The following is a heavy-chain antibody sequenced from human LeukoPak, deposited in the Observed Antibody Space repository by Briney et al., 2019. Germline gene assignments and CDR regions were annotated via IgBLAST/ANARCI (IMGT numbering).Heavy chain of an antibody. CDR3: ARDYADYVGYFFFDY. J-gene: IGHJ4*02. CDR2: ISGGGETT. Sequence: GGSLRLSCAASGFTFNNYAMNWVRQAPAKGLEWVSSISGGGETTYYADSAKGRFTISRDNSQNTLYLQMNSLRAEDTAVYYCARDYADYVGYFFFDYWGQGTLVTVSS. V-gene: IGHV3-23*01. CDR1: GFTFNNYA. D-gene: IGHD4-17*01.